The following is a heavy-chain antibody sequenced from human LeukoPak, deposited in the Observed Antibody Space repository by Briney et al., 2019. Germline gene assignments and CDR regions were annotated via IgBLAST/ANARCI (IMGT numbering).Heavy chain of an antibody. CDR1: GFTFSSYS. D-gene: IGHD2-2*01. V-gene: IGHV3-21*01. CDR3: ASGGCSSTSCYWPYYYYYYMDV. CDR2: ISSSSSYI. Sequence: PGGSLRLSCAASGFTFSSYSMNWVRQAPGKGLEWVSSISSSSSYIYYADSVKGRFTISRDNAKNSLYLQMNSLRAEDTAVYYCASGGCSSTSCYWPYYYYYYMDVWGKGTTVTVSS. J-gene: IGHJ6*03.